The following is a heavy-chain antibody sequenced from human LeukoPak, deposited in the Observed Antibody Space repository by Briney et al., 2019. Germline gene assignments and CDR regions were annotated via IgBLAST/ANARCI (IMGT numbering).Heavy chain of an antibody. CDR1: GGSLSGYY. D-gene: IGHD2-15*01. V-gene: IGHV4-34*01. Sequence: SETLSLTCAVYGGSLSGYYWSWIRQPPGKGLEWIGEINHSGSTNYNPSLKSRVTISVDTSKNQFSLKLSSVTAADTAVYYCAKQLGYCSDGSCYFPYWGQGTLVTVSS. J-gene: IGHJ4*02. CDR2: INHSGST. CDR3: AKQLGYCSDGSCYFPY.